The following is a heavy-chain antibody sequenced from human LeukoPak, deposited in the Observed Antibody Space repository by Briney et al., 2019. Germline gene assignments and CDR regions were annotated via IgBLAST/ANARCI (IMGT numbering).Heavy chain of an antibody. CDR2: IWYDGSNK. J-gene: IGHJ4*02. V-gene: IGHV3-33*01. D-gene: IGHD3-22*01. CDR3: ARGSNSGYSIDS. Sequence: GGSLRLSCAASGFTFSNYDVHWVRQAPGKGLEWVAVIWYDGSNKYYVDSVKGRFTISRDISKNTLYLQMNSLRAEDTAVYFCARGSNSGYSIDSWGQGTLVTVSS. CDR1: GFTFSNYD.